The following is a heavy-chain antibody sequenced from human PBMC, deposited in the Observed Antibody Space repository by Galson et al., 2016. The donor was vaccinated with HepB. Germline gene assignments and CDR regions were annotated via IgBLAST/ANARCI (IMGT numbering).Heavy chain of an antibody. CDR1: GYTFSTYG. V-gene: IGHV1-18*01. CDR2: VSTYDGDR. CDR3: ARDQGYGSDTFDF. D-gene: IGHD5-18*01. Sequence: SVKVSCKASGYTFSTYGVSWVRQAPGQGLEWMGWVSTYDGDRNYAQKLQGRVTMTTDTSTNTAYMELRSLTSDDTAVYYCARDQGYGSDTFDFWGQGTMVTVS. J-gene: IGHJ3*01.